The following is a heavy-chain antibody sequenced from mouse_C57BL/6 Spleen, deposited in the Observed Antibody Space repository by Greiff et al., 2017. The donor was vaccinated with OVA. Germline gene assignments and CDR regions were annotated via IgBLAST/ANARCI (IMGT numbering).Heavy chain of an antibody. Sequence: QVQLKESGAELVRPGASVTLSCKASGYTFTDYEMHWVKQTPVHGLEWIGAIDPETGGTAYNQKFKGKAILTADKSSSTAYMELRSLTSEDSAVYYSTVTGKGYWGQGTTLTVSS. CDR3: TVTGKGY. V-gene: IGHV1-15*01. CDR2: IDPETGGT. CDR1: GYTFTDYE. D-gene: IGHD2-1*01. J-gene: IGHJ2*01.